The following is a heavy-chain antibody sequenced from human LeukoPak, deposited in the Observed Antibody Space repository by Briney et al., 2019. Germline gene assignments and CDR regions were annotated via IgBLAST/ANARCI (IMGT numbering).Heavy chain of an antibody. J-gene: IGHJ6*03. Sequence: PSETLSLTCTVSGYSISSGYYWGWIRQPPGKGLEWIGSIYYSGSTYYNPSLKSRVTISVDTSKNQFSLKLSSVTAADTAVYYCARSSSYYYYYMDVWGKGTTVTVSS. CDR3: ARSSSYYYYYMDV. V-gene: IGHV4-38-2*02. D-gene: IGHD6-13*01. CDR2: IYYSGST. CDR1: GYSISSGYY.